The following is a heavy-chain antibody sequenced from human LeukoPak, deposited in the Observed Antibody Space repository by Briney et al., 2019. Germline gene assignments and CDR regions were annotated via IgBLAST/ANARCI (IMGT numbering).Heavy chain of an antibody. V-gene: IGHV1-69*13. CDR2: IIPIFGTA. Sequence: SVKVSCKASGGTFSSYAISWVRQAPGQGLEWMGGIIPIFGTANYAQKFQGRVTITADESTSTAYMELSSLRSEDTAVYYCARNDGDYENYYYGMGVWGQGTTVTVSS. CDR3: ARNDGDYENYYYGMGV. CDR1: GGTFSSYA. D-gene: IGHD4-17*01. J-gene: IGHJ6*02.